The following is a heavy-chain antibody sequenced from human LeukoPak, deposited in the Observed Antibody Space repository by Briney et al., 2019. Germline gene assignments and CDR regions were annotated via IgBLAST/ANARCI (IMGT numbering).Heavy chain of an antibody. Sequence: GGSLRLSCAASGFTFSSYAMHWVRQAPGKGLEWVAVISYDGSNKYYADSVKGRFTISRDNSKNTLYLQMNSLRAEDTAVYYCARAPGGSGRLNYFDYWGQGTLVTVSS. J-gene: IGHJ4*02. CDR2: ISYDGSNK. V-gene: IGHV3-30-3*01. CDR1: GFTFSSYA. D-gene: IGHD3-10*01. CDR3: ARAPGGSGRLNYFDY.